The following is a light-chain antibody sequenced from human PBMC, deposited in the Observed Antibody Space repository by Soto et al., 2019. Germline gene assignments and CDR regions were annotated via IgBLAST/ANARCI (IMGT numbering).Light chain of an antibody. CDR1: QSVSSNN. CDR2: GAS. V-gene: IGKV3-20*01. J-gene: IGKJ5*01. CDR3: QQANSFPIT. Sequence: EIVLTQSPGTLSLSPGERATLSCRASQSVSSNNLAWYQQRPGQAPRVVIYGASTRATGIPERFSGSGSGTDFTLTISRLEPEDFATYYCQQANSFPITFGQGTRLEIK.